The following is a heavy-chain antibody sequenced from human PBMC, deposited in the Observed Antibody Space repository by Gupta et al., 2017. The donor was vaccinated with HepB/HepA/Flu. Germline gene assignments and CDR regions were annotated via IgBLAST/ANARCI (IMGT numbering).Heavy chain of an antibody. CDR2: MSGDRDFT. CDR3: AKDRGASTWYPDNGMCV. CDR1: VFFLVDYA. V-gene: IGHV3-43*02. D-gene: IGHD1-26*01. Sequence: EVHLLEPGGGAVNHGGSLRLPCAGSVFFLVDYALYWVRKPPEKWLEWISLMSGDRDFTSYADSVNDRFTISRDNNNNYLFLEMSNLRSEDTAFYYCAKDRGASTWYPDNGMCVWGQGTTVAVSS. J-gene: IGHJ6*02.